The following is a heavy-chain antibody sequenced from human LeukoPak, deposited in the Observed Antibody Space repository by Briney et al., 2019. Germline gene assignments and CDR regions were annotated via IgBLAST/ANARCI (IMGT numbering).Heavy chain of an antibody. D-gene: IGHD1-26*01. Sequence: PGGSLRLFCAASGFTFSNYWMHWVRQGPGKGLVWVSRISSDGSSARYADSVRGRFTISRDNAKNTLYLHMNSLRAEDTAVYYCARGGSPPEALGDTFGIWGQGKMVTVSS. CDR3: ARGGSPPEALGDTFGI. CDR2: ISSDGSSA. J-gene: IGHJ3*02. V-gene: IGHV3-74*01. CDR1: GFTFSNYW.